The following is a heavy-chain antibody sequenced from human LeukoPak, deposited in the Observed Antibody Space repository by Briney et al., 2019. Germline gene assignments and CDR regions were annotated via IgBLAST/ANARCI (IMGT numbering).Heavy chain of an antibody. V-gene: IGHV3-11*06. Sequence: PGGSLRLSCAASGFTFIDSYMSWIRQAPGRGLEWGSYISSSSSYTNYADSVKGRFTISRDNAKNSLYLQMNSLRAEDTAVYYCARVRWLGGQNYFFDYWGQGTLVTVSS. CDR2: ISSSSSYT. J-gene: IGHJ4*02. CDR3: ARVRWLGGQNYFFDY. D-gene: IGHD6-19*01. CDR1: GFTFIDSY.